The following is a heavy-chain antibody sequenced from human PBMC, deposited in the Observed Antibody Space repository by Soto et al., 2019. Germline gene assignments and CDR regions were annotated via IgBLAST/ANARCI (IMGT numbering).Heavy chain of an antibody. CDR3: ARRALGYCSSTSCPSLYYYYYMDV. D-gene: IGHD2-2*01. CDR1: GGSIRSYD. J-gene: IGHJ6*03. CDR2: IYYSGST. Sequence: SETLSLTSTVSGGSIRSYDWSWIRQPPGKGLEWIGYIYYSGSTNYNPSLKSRVTISVDTSKNQFSLKLSSVTAADTAVYYCARRALGYCSSTSCPSLYYYYYMDVWGKGTTVTVSS. V-gene: IGHV4-59*08.